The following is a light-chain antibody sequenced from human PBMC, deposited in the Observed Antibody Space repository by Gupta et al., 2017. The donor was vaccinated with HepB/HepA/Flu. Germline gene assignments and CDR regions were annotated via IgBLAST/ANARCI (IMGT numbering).Light chain of an antibody. J-gene: IGLJ3*02. CDR2: DVS. CDR3: SSYTSSRLWV. V-gene: IGLV2-14*03. CDR1: SSDVGGYNY. Sequence: QSALTQPASVSGSPGQSITISCTGTSSDVGGYNYVSWYQQHPGKAPKLMIYDVSNRPSGVSNRFSGSKSGNTASLTISGLQAEDEADYYCSSYTSSRLWVFGGGTKPTVL.